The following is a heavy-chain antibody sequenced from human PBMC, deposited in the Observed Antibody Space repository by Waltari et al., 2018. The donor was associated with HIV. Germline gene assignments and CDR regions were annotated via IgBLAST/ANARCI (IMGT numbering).Heavy chain of an antibody. V-gene: IGHV3-30*18. CDR1: GFTFHSYG. CDR3: AKGAAAAAVEDL. Sequence: QVQLVQSGGGVVQPGRSLRLSCVASGFTFHSYGMHWVRQAPGKGWEWLAVISFDSKTTHYTDSVRGRFIISRENSKNTLYLRMNNLGPEDTAVYFCAKGAAAAAVEDLWGQGTLVTVSS. D-gene: IGHD6-25*01. CDR2: ISFDSKTT. J-gene: IGHJ5*02.